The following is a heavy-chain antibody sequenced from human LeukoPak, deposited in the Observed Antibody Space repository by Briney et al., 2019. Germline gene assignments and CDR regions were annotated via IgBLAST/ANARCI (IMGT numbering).Heavy chain of an antibody. D-gene: IGHD2-15*01. J-gene: IGHJ4*02. Sequence: ASVKVSCKASVYTFTNYGISWVRQAPGQGLEWVGWISAYNGNTNYAQKLQGRVTMTTDTSTSTAYMELRSLRSDDTAVYYCARVRCSGGSCYSNFDYWGQGTLVTVSS. CDR1: VYTFTNYG. CDR3: ARVRCSGGSCYSNFDY. CDR2: ISAYNGNT. V-gene: IGHV1-18*01.